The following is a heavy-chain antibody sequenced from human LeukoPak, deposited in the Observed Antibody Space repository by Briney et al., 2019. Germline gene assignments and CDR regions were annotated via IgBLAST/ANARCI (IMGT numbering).Heavy chain of an antibody. Sequence: VASVKVSCRVSGYTLTELSMHWVRQAPGKGLEGMGGFDPEDGETIYAQKFQGRVTMTEDTSTDTAYMELSSLRSEDTAVYYCATDSQHSSLGGVDYWGQGTLVTVSS. CDR2: FDPEDGET. V-gene: IGHV1-24*01. J-gene: IGHJ4*02. D-gene: IGHD2-21*01. CDR1: GYTLTELS. CDR3: ATDSQHSSLGGVDY.